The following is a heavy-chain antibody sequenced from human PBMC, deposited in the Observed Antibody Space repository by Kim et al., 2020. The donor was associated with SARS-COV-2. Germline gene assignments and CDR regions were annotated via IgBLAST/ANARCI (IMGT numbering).Heavy chain of an antibody. J-gene: IGHJ5*02. CDR1: GGSISGSTIS. CDR3: ARNSVS. V-gene: IGHV4-39*01. Sequence: SETLSLTCTVSGGSISGSTISWGWIRQPPGKGLEYIGTIYDDGSTFSNPSLKSRVPISADTSKNQFSLRLSFVTAADTAVYYCARNSVSWGQGILVTVSS. CDR2: IYDDGST. D-gene: IGHD1-26*01.